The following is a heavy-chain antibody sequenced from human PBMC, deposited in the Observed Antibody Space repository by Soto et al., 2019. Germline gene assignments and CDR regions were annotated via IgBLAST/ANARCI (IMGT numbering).Heavy chain of an antibody. V-gene: IGHV4-31*03. CDR3: ARGVLY. CDR1: GGSISSGGYF. CDR2: IFYSGNT. J-gene: IGHJ4*02. D-gene: IGHD1-1*01. Sequence: QVQLQESGPGLVKPSQTLSLTCTVSGGSISSGGYFWSWIRQPPGKGLEWIGNIFYSGNTYYNPSLKIRVTISVDTSKNQFSLKLTSVTAADTAVYFCARGVLYGGQGTLVTVSS.